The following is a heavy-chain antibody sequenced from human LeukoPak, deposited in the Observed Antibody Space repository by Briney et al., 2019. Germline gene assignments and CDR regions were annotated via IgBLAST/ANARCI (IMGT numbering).Heavy chain of an antibody. CDR1: GGSISSSSYY. J-gene: IGHJ2*01. CDR2: IYYSGST. CDR3: ARQGYYYGSPWYFDL. Sequence: SETLSLTCTVSGGSISSSSYYWGWIRQPPGKGLEWIGSIYYSGSTYYNPSLKSRVTISVDTSKNQFSLKLSSVTAADTAVYYCARQGYYYGSPWYFDLWGRGTLVTVSS. D-gene: IGHD3-10*01. V-gene: IGHV4-39*07.